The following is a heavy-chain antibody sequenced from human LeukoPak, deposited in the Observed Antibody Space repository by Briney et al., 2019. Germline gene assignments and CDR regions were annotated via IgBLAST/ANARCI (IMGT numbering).Heavy chain of an antibody. D-gene: IGHD4-11*01. J-gene: IGHJ4*02. CDR2: ISSSGSTI. CDR1: GFTFSSYE. V-gene: IGHV3-48*03. CDR3: ARDRTTVTTLDY. Sequence: PGGSLRLSCAASGFTFSSYEMNWVRQAPGKGLEWVSYISSSGSTIYYADSVKGRFTISRDNAKNSLYLQMNNLRAEDTAVYYCARDRTTVTTLDYWGQGTLVTVSS.